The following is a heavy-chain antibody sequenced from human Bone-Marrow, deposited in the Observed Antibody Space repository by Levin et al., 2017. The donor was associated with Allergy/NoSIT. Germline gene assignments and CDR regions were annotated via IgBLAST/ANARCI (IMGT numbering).Heavy chain of an antibody. CDR1: GYTFANHW. J-gene: IGHJ2*01. CDR3: ARSAFGTNPYDWFFDI. CDR2: IYPLDSDT. D-gene: IGHD3/OR15-3a*01. Sequence: GESLKISCKASGYTFANHWVGWVRQMPGEGLEWMGIIYPLDSDTRYSPSFQGQVTISADTSISTVYLQRSSLKASDTAMYFCARSAFGTNPYDWFFDIWGRGTLVHVSS. V-gene: IGHV5-51*01.